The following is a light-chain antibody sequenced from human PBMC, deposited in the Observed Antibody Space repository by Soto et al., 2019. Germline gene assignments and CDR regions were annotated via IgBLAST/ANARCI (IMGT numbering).Light chain of an antibody. CDR1: QTVSSY. J-gene: IGKJ5*01. V-gene: IGKV3-20*01. CDR2: GAS. Sequence: ENVLTQSPGTLSLSPGERATLSCRASQTVSSYLTWYQQRPGQAPRLLIYGASKRATGIPDRFSGSGSGTDFTLTISRLEPEDFALYYCQQYGTSPFTFGQGTRLES. CDR3: QQYGTSPFT.